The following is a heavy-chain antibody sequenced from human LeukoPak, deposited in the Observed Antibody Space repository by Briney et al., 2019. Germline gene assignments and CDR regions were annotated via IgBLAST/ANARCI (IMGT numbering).Heavy chain of an antibody. D-gene: IGHD3-22*01. CDR3: ARDWEDYNSSGYYYPD. Sequence: GASVKVSCKASGYTFTSYGISWVRQAPGQGLEWMGWISAYSGNTNYAQKFQGRVTITADKSTSTAYMELSSLRSEDTAVYYCARDWEDYNSSGYYYPDWGQGTLVTVPS. CDR2: ISAYSGNT. V-gene: IGHV1-18*01. J-gene: IGHJ4*02. CDR1: GYTFTSYG.